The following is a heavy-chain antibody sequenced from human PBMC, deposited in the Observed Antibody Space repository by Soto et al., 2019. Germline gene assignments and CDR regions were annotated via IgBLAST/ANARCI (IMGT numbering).Heavy chain of an antibody. J-gene: IGHJ6*03. CDR1: GGTFSSYA. Sequence: SVKVSCKASGGTFSSYAISWVRQAPGQGLEWMGWISAIFSTTNYAQKLQGRVTMTADTSTSTAYMELRSLRSDDTAVYYCARIPRTGFGYYYYMDVWGKGTTVTVSS. CDR3: ARIPRTGFGYYYYMDV. V-gene: IGHV1-69*06. D-gene: IGHD3-10*01. CDR2: ISAIFSTT.